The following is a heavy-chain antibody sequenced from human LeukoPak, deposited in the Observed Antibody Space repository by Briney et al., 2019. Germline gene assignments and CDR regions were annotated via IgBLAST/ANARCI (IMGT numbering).Heavy chain of an antibody. CDR1: GGTFSSYP. CDR2: MNPNSGNT. D-gene: IGHD3-3*01. Sequence: GSSVKVSCKASGGTFSSYPFTWVRQATGQGLEWMGWMNPNSGNTGYAQKFQGRVTMTRNTSISTAYMELSSLRSEDTAVYYCASQVSRFDGAFDIWGQGTMVTVSS. J-gene: IGHJ3*02. V-gene: IGHV1-8*02. CDR3: ASQVSRFDGAFDI.